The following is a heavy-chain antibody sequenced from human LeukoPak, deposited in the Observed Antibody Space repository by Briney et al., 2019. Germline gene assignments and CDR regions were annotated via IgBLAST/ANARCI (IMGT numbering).Heavy chain of an antibody. CDR1: GYSFTSYW. CDR2: IYPGDSDT. V-gene: IGHV5-51*01. D-gene: IGHD2-15*01. J-gene: IGHJ4*02. CDR3: ARLRYCSGGSCYGDY. Sequence: GESLKISCQGSGYSFTSYWIGWVRQMPGKGLEWMGIIYPGDSDTRYSPSFQGQVTISANKSISTAYLQWSSLKASDTAMYFCARLRYCSGGSCYGDYWGQGTLVTVSS.